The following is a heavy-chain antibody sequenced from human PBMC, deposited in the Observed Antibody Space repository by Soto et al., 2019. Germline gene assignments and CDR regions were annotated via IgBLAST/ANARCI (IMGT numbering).Heavy chain of an antibody. V-gene: IGHV3-73*02. D-gene: IGHD2-15*01. CDR2: IGRKENSYAT. CDR3: SSQDCSGAICHPPT. Sequence: ELHLVESGGGLVQPGGSLKLSCAGSGFNFSGSVIHWVRQASGKGLEWVGHIGRKENSYATTYEASVKGRYSVSRDNSQNTAYLQMDSLRTDDTAVYYCSSQDCSGAICHPPTWGQGTLVTVS. CDR1: GFNFSGSV. J-gene: IGHJ5*02.